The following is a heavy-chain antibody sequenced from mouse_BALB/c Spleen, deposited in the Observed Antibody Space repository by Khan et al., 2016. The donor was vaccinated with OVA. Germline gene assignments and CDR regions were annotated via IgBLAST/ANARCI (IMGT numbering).Heavy chain of an antibody. CDR1: GYSFTTYY. V-gene: IGHV1S135*01. CDR2: VDLFNGGT. CDR3: ARHGWVGCFAY. J-gene: IGHJ3*01. Sequence: LQQSGPELMKPGASVKISCKASGYSFTTYYIHWVKQSHGKSLEWIGYVDLFNGGTSYNQKFKGKATMTVDKSSSTAYMHLSSLTSEDSAVYYCARHGWVGCFAYWGQGTLVTVSA. D-gene: IGHD1-1*01.